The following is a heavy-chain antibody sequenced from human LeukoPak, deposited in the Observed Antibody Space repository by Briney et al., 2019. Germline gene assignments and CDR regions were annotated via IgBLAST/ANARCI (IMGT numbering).Heavy chain of an antibody. V-gene: IGHV3-23*01. CDR3: AKGGYDFWSGCPRFDP. CDR1: GFTFSSYA. Sequence: QPGGSLRLSCAASGFTFSSYAMSWVRQAPGKGLEWVSAISGSGGSTYYADSVKGRFTISRDNSKNTLYLQMNSLRAEDTAVYYCAKGGYDFWSGCPRFDPWGQGTLVTVSS. CDR2: ISGSGGST. D-gene: IGHD3-3*01. J-gene: IGHJ5*02.